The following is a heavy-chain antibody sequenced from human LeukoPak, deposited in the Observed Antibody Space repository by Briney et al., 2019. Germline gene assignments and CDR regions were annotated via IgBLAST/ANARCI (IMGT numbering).Heavy chain of an antibody. CDR3: ARVAGSIDY. CDR1: GYTFTTYD. CDR2: MNPNSGYT. J-gene: IGHJ4*02. V-gene: IGHV1-8*03. Sequence: ASVTVSCKTSGYTFTTYDINWVRQATGQGLEWMGWMNPNSGYTGYAQKFQGRVTITRDTSISTAYMELGSLRSEDTAVYYCARVAGSIDYWGQGTLVTVSS. D-gene: IGHD6-19*01.